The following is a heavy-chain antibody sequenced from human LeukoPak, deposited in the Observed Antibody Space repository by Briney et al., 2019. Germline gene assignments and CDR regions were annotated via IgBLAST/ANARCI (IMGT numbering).Heavy chain of an antibody. CDR3: ARAVGSIAAAGRYYYYYYMDV. J-gene: IGHJ6*03. Sequence: PGGSLRLSCAASGFTFSTYIMNWVRQTPGKGLEWVSSIGTSTSYIYYADSVKGRFTISRDNAKNSLYLQMNSLRAEDTAVYYCARAVGSIAAAGRYYYYYYMDVWGKGTTVTVSS. D-gene: IGHD6-13*01. CDR2: IGTSTSYI. V-gene: IGHV3-21*01. CDR1: GFTFSTYI.